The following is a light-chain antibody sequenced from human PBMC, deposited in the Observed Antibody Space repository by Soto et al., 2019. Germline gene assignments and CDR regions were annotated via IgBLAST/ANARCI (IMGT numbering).Light chain of an antibody. V-gene: IGLV1-51*02. CDR2: ENN. J-gene: IGLJ1*01. Sequence: QSVLTQPPSVSAAPGQKVTISCSGSSSNIENNYVSWYRQLPGTAPKLLIYENNKRPSGIPDRFSGSKSGTSATLGITGLETGDXADYYCATWDSSLSGGVFGTGTKLTVL. CDR1: SSNIENNY. CDR3: ATWDSSLSGGV.